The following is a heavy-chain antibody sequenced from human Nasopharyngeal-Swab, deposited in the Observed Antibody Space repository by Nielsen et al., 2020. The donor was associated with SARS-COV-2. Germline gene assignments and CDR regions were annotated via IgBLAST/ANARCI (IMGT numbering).Heavy chain of an antibody. CDR2: ISSSSSTS. V-gene: IGHV3-48*02. J-gene: IGHJ4*02. CDR1: EFTISSNG. D-gene: IGHD1-26*01. CDR3: ARDVAIVGATLEN. Sequence: GASLKISCAASEFTISSNGMHWVRQAPGKGLEWVAYISSSSSTSYYADSVKGRFNISRDNPKNSLYLQMNSLREEDTDLYYCARDVAIVGATLENWGQGTLVTVSS.